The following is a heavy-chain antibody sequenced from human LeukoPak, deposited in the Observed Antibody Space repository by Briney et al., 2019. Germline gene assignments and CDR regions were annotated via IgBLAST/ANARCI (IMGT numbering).Heavy chain of an antibody. CDR3: AKDQGYCSSTSCLSVVY. V-gene: IGHV4-38-2*02. D-gene: IGHD2-2*01. CDR2: IYHSGST. Sequence: SETLSLTCTVSGYSISSGYYWGWIRQPPGKGLEWIGNIYHSGSTYYNPSLKSRVTISVDTSKNQFSLKLSSVTAADTAVYYCAKDQGYCSSTSCLSVVYWGQGTLVTVSS. J-gene: IGHJ4*02. CDR1: GYSISSGYY.